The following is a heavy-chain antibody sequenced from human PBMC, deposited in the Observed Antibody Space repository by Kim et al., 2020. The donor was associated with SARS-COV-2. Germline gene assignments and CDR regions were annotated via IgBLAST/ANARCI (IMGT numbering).Heavy chain of an antibody. J-gene: IGHJ6*02. CDR3: ARRKITDYRRPRNYGMDV. Sequence: GGSLRLSCAASGFTFSRYGMHWVRQAPGKGLEWVAVIWSDGSNNFYADFVKGRFTISRDNFKDTLYLQMNSLRAEDTAVYYCARRKITDYRRPRNYGMDVWGQGTTVTVSS. D-gene: IGHD4-17*01. CDR1: GFTFSRYG. V-gene: IGHV3-33*01. CDR2: IWSDGSNN.